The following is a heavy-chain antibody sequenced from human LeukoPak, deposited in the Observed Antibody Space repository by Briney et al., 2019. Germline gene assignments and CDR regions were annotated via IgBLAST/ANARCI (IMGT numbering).Heavy chain of an antibody. D-gene: IGHD4-17*01. CDR3: ARDLATVTTGNRLGY. J-gene: IGHJ4*02. CDR2: TSGSGGST. CDR1: GFTFRTYA. V-gene: IGHV3-23*01. Sequence: PGGSLRLSCAASGFTFRTYAMSWVRQTPGKGLDWVSVTSGSGGSTYYADSVKGRFTISRDNSKNTLYLQMNSLRAEDTAVYYCARDLATVTTGNRLGYWGQGTLVTVSS.